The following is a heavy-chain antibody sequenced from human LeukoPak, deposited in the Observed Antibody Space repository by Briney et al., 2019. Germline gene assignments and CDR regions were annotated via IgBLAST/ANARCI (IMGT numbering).Heavy chain of an antibody. CDR1: GYTFTGYY. J-gene: IGHJ4*02. CDR2: INPNSGGT. Sequence: ASVKVSCKASGYTFTGYYMHWVRQAPGQGLEWMGWINPNSGGTNYAQKFQGWVTMTRDTSISTAYMELSRLRSHDTAVYYCARGAGLYSSGWYVRPFDYWGQGTLVTVSS. V-gene: IGHV1-2*04. D-gene: IGHD6-19*01. CDR3: ARGAGLYSSGWYVRPFDY.